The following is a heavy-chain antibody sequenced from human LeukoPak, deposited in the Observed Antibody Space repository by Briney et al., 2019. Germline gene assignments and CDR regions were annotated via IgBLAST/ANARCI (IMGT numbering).Heavy chain of an antibody. CDR2: ISSNSSYI. CDR1: GFTFSSYS. D-gene: IGHD5-18*01. CDR3: ARARGYSYTNWFDP. Sequence: GGSLRLSCAASGFTFSSYSMNWVRQAPGKGLEWVSSISSNSSYIYYADSVKGRFTISRDNAKNSLYLQMNSLRAEDTAVYYCARARGYSYTNWFDPWGQGTLVTVSS. J-gene: IGHJ5*02. V-gene: IGHV3-21*01.